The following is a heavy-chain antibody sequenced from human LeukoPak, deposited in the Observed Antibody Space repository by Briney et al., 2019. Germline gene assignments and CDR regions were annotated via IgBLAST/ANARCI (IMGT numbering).Heavy chain of an antibody. CDR1: GFTFSSYS. CDR3: ASEKNWNFDY. CDR2: ISSSSSYI. J-gene: IGHJ4*02. V-gene: IGHV3-21*01. Sequence: PGGSLRLSCAASGFTFSSYSMNWVRQAPGKGLEWVSSISSSSSYIYYADSVKGRSTISRDNAKNSLYLQMNSLRAEDTAVYYCASEKNWNFDYWGQGTLVTVSS. D-gene: IGHD1-1*01.